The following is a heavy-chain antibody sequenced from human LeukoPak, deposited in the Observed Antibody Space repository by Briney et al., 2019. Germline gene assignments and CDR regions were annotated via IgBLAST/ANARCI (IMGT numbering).Heavy chain of an antibody. Sequence: GGSLRLSCSASGFTFSGSAMHWVRQAPGKGLEYVSAISSGGDSAYYADSVRGRVTISRDNSKNTLYLQMNSLRAEDTAVYYCARDRGGWLDYWGQGTLVTVSS. CDR1: GFTFSGSA. CDR2: ISSGGDSA. V-gene: IGHV3-64*04. CDR3: ARDRGGWLDY. D-gene: IGHD6-19*01. J-gene: IGHJ4*02.